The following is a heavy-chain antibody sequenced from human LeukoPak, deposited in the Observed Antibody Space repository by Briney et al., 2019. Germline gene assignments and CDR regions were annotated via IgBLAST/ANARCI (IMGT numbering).Heavy chain of an antibody. CDR3: ARGISSGWHKNWFDP. Sequence: GGSLRLSCAASGFTFSSYDMHWVRHAPGKGLEWVSAIGTAGDTYYPGSVKGRFTISRENTKNSLYLQMNSLRAGDTAVYYCARGISSGWHKNWFDPWGQGTLVTVSS. CDR1: GFTFSSYD. CDR2: IGTAGDT. V-gene: IGHV3-13*01. D-gene: IGHD6-19*01. J-gene: IGHJ5*02.